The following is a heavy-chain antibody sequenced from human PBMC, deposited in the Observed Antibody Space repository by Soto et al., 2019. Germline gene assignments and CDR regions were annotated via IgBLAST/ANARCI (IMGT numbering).Heavy chain of an antibody. CDR1: GYTFTSHG. CDR3: ARELVLQVFDF. J-gene: IGHJ5*01. D-gene: IGHD2-15*01. Sequence: VQLLQSGAEAKNPCASVKVSYKASGYTFTSHGISWVRQAPGQGLERMGWVSAYTGNKKYAQKLQGRVSMTTDTSTTTAYLDLRRLRADATVVYYCARELVLQVFDFWGQGTLVTVSS. CDR2: VSAYTGNK. V-gene: IGHV1-18*01.